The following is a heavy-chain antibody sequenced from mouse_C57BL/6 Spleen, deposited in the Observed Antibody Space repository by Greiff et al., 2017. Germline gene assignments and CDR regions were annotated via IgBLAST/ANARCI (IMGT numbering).Heavy chain of an antibody. CDR3: ARGGDFDY. CDR1: GYTFTSYW. Sequence: QVQLQQPGAELVKPGASVKLSCKASGYTFTSYWMQWVKQRPGQGLEWIGEIDPSDSYTNYNQKFKGKATLTVDPSSSTAYMQLSSLTSEDSAVYYCARGGDFDYWGQGTTLTVSS. J-gene: IGHJ2*01. V-gene: IGHV1-50*01. CDR2: IDPSDSYT.